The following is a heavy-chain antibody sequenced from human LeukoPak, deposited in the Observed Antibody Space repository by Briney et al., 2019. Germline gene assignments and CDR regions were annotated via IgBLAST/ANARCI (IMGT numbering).Heavy chain of an antibody. CDR2: IYYSGST. Sequence: PSETLSLTCTVSGGSISSGGYCWSWIRQHAGKGLEWIGYIYYSGSTYYNPSLKSRVTISVDTSKNQFSLKLSSVTAADTAVYYCARDQLLRAFDIWGQGTMVTVSS. CDR1: GGSISSGGYC. J-gene: IGHJ3*02. V-gene: IGHV4-31*03. D-gene: IGHD5-24*01. CDR3: ARDQLLRAFDI.